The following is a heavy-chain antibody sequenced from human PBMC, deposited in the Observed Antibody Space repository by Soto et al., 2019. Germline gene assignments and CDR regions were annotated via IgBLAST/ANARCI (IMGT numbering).Heavy chain of an antibody. Sequence: GESLKISCKGSGYCFTSYWIGWVRQMPGKGLEWMGIIHPGDSDTRYSPSFQGQVTISADKSISTAYLQWSSLKASDTAMYYCARSAVEMATKTTFWGYYYYYGMDVWGQGTTVTVSS. CDR1: GYCFTSYW. D-gene: IGHD3-16*01. CDR2: IHPGDSDT. V-gene: IGHV5-51*01. CDR3: ARSAVEMATKTTFWGYYYYYGMDV. J-gene: IGHJ6*02.